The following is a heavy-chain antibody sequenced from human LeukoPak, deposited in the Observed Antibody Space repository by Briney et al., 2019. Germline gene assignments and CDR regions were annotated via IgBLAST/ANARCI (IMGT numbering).Heavy chain of an antibody. CDR1: GXSFSNSC. D-gene: IGHD4-17*01. J-gene: IGHJ4*02. CDR2: MNQDGSEI. CDR3: AKNYGPLEY. V-gene: IGHV3-7*01. Sequence: GGSLLLSCAASGXSFSNSCMTWVRLAPGKGLEWVANMNQDGSEIYYVDSVKGRFTISRDNTKNSLYLQLTSLRAEDTAVYYCAKNYGPLEYWGRGTLLTVSS.